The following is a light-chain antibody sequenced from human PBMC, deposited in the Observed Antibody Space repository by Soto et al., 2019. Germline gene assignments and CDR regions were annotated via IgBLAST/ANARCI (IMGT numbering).Light chain of an antibody. V-gene: IGKV1-9*01. CDR1: QSISRY. Sequence: DIQMTQCASSLSASAGDSGTITFRPSQSISRYLNCYPHKPGKAPNLLSYAATTLQSGAPSRFSVSGSGTDFTVTISGLQPEDCATYYCQQFNNYPITFGQGTRLEIK. CDR3: QQFNNYPIT. CDR2: AAT. J-gene: IGKJ5*01.